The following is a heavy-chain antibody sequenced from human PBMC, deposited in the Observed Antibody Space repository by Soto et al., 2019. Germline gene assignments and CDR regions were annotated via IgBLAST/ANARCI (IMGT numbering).Heavy chain of an antibody. Sequence: ASVKVSCKVSGYTLTELSMHWVRQAPGKGLEWMGGFDPEDGETIYAQKFQGRATMTEDTSTDTAYMELSSLRSEDTAVYYCATAYYYDSSGYHNWFDPWGQGTLVTVSS. V-gene: IGHV1-24*01. CDR1: GYTLTELS. CDR3: ATAYYYDSSGYHNWFDP. J-gene: IGHJ5*02. CDR2: FDPEDGET. D-gene: IGHD3-22*01.